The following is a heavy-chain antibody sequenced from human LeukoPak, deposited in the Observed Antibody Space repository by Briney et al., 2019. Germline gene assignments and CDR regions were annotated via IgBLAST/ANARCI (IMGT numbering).Heavy chain of an antibody. Sequence: ASVTVSCTASGYTFTGYYMHWVRQAPGQGLEWMGWFNPNSGGTNYAQKFQGRVTMTRDTSISTAYMELSRLRSHDTAVYYCARQEEWELLDFWGQGTLVTVSS. CDR3: ARQEEWELLDF. D-gene: IGHD1-26*01. V-gene: IGHV1-2*02. CDR1: GYTFTGYY. CDR2: FNPNSGGT. J-gene: IGHJ4*02.